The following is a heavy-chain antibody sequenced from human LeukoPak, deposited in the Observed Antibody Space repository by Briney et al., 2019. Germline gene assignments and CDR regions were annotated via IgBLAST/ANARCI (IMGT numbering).Heavy chain of an antibody. CDR1: GDSISRYY. D-gene: IGHD4-17*01. CDR3: AKHQAVMTTEDYYYYGMDV. J-gene: IGHJ6*02. CDR2: IYYSGST. V-gene: IGHV4-59*08. Sequence: PSETLSLTCIVSGDSISRYYWSWLRQPPGKGLEWIGCIYYSGSTNYNPSLKSRVTISVGTSKNQFSLKLSSVIAADTAVYYCAKHQAVMTTEDYYYYGMDVWGQGTTVTVSS.